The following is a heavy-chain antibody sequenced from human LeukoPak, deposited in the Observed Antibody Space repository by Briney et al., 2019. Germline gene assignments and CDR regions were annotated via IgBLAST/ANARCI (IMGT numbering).Heavy chain of an antibody. D-gene: IGHD1-1*01. V-gene: IGHV3-23*01. Sequence: PGGSLRLSCAASGFTFSSYAMSWVRQAPGKGLEWVSAISGSATTYYADSVRGRFIISRDNSKNTLYLQMNNLRAEDTAVYYCAKGRVRQFDPFDYWGQGTLVTVSS. CDR3: AKGRVRQFDPFDY. J-gene: IGHJ4*02. CDR2: ISGSATT. CDR1: GFTFSSYA.